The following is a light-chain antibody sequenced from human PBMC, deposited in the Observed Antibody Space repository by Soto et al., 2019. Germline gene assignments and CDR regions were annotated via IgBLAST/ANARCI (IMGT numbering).Light chain of an antibody. Sequence: QSALTQPPSVSGSPGQSVTISCTGSSSDVGSYNRVSWYQQPPGTAPKLMIYEVSDRPSGVPDRFSGSKSGNTASLTISGLQAEDEADYYCGSFTSINTFVFGPGTNLTVL. V-gene: IGLV2-18*02. CDR1: SSDVGSYNR. J-gene: IGLJ1*01. CDR3: GSFTSINTFV. CDR2: EVS.